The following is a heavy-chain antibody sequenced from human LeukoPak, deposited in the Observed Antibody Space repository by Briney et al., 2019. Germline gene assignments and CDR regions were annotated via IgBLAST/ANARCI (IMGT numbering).Heavy chain of an antibody. Sequence: GASVKVSCKASGYTFTSYGISWVRQAPGKGLEWVGWISTYNGDTNYAQKLQGRVTMTTDTSTTTVYMEMRSLRSDDTAVYYCATTMSSSWYYWGQGTLVTVSS. J-gene: IGHJ4*02. CDR1: GYTFTSYG. V-gene: IGHV1-18*01. D-gene: IGHD6-13*01. CDR2: ISTYNGDT. CDR3: ATTMSSSWYY.